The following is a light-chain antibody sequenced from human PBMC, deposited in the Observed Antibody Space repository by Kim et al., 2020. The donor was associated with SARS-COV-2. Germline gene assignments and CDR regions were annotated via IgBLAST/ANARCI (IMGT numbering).Light chain of an antibody. Sequence: GQSITISCTGTSSDVGGHNLVSWYQQHPGKAPKLMIYDVNKRPSGVSNRFSGSKSGNTASLTISGLQPEDEADYYCYSYTSSVTYVFGTGTKVTVL. CDR3: YSYTSSVTYV. V-gene: IGLV2-14*04. CDR1: SSDVGGHNL. CDR2: DVN. J-gene: IGLJ1*01.